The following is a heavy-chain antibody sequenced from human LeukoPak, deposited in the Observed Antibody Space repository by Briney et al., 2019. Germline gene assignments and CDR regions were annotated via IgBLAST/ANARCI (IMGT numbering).Heavy chain of an antibody. CDR3: ARDPHTSCDYVWGSYRHNWFDP. CDR1: GYTFTGYY. Sequence: ASVKVSCKASGYTFTGYYMHWVRQAPGQGLEWMGWINPNSGGTNYAQKFQGRVTLTRDTSISTAYMELSRLRSDDTAVYYCARDPHTSCDYVWGSYRHNWFDPWGQGTLVTVSS. D-gene: IGHD3-16*02. CDR2: INPNSGGT. V-gene: IGHV1-2*02. J-gene: IGHJ5*02.